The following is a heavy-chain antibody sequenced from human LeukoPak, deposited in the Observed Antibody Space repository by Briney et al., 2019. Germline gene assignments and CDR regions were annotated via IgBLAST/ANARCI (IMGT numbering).Heavy chain of an antibody. V-gene: IGHV3-23*01. J-gene: IGHJ4*02. D-gene: IGHD3-22*01. Sequence: SGGSLRLSWAASGXTFSSYAASWVRQAPGKGREWVSSLSGGGGDTYYADSVNGRFTISRDNSKKTLYLQMNSLRAEDTAVYYCAKDRYYDSRRAYDYWGQGTLVTVSS. CDR1: GXTFSSYA. CDR3: AKDRYYDSRRAYDY. CDR2: LSGGGGDT.